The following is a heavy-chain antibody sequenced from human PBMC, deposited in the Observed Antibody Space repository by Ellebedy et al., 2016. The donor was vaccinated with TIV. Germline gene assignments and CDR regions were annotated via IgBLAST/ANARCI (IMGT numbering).Heavy chain of an antibody. CDR1: GFIFSDSG. D-gene: IGHD1-14*01. Sequence: GESLKISXVGSGFIFSDSGMHWVRQSPGKGLEWVSVISHDGNREYYVDSVEGRFTTSRDNSNNTVYLQMTSLTPEDTGLYYCAKDFPAETDMGGFDDWGQGTLVIVSS. CDR2: ISHDGNRE. V-gene: IGHV3-30*18. CDR3: AKDFPAETDMGGFDD. J-gene: IGHJ4*02.